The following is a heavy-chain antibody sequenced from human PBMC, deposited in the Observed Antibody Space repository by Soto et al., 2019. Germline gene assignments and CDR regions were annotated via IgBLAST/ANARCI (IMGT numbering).Heavy chain of an antibody. CDR3: ARESVVVVAATPYYYYYMDV. V-gene: IGHV3-21*01. J-gene: IGHJ6*03. D-gene: IGHD2-15*01. CDR2: ISSSSSYI. CDR1: GFTFSSYS. Sequence: PGGSLRLSCAASGFTFSSYSMNWVRQAPGKGLEWVSSISSSSSYIYYADSVKGRFTISRDNAKNSLYLQMNSLRAEDTAVYYCARESVVVVAATPYYYYYMDVWGKGTTVTVS.